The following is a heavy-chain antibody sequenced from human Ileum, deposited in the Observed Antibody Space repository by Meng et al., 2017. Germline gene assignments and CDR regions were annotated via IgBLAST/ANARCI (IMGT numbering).Heavy chain of an antibody. CDR2: INTSGGKA. CDR3: AKDYLAGSNDARDYRFDY. J-gene: IGHJ4*02. CDR1: GFTFNNCA. Sequence: GGSLRLSCAVSGFTFNNCAMTWVRQAPGKGLEWVSTINTSGGKAYYADSVKGRFTISRDNSKNTLYLQMDSLRAEDTAVYYCAKDYLAGSNDARDYRFDYWGQGTRVTVSS. D-gene: IGHD2-21*01. V-gene: IGHV3-23*01.